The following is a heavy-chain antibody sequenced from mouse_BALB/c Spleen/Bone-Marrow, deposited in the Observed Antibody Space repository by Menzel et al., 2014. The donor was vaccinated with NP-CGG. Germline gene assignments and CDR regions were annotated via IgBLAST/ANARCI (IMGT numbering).Heavy chain of an antibody. CDR3: TTGTRDY. Sequence: DVMLVESGGGLVQPGGSRKLSCAASGFTFSSFGMHWVRQAPEKGLEWVAYISSGSSTIYYADTVKGRFTTSRDNPKNTLFLQMTSLRSEDTAMYFCTTGTRDYRGHGTTLTVSS. D-gene: IGHD4-1*01. V-gene: IGHV5-17*02. CDR1: GFTFSSFG. J-gene: IGHJ2*01. CDR2: ISSGSSTI.